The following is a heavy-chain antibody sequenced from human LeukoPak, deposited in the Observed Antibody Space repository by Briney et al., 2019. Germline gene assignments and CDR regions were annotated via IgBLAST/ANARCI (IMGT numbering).Heavy chain of an antibody. CDR2: ISSDTTNK. CDR3: ARLAAASPGY. V-gene: IGHV3-30*05. D-gene: IGHD3-16*01. J-gene: IGHJ4*02. Sequence: GGSLRLSCAVSGITLSNYGMSWVRQAPGKGLEWVAVISSDTTNKYYMDSVKGRFTISRDNSKNTLYLQMDSLRLEDTAVYYCARLAAASPGYWGQGTLVTVSS. CDR1: GITLSNYG.